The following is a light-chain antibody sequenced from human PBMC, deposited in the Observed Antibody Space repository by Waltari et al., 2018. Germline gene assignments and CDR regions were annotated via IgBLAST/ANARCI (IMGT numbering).Light chain of an antibody. CDR1: QSVSSN. J-gene: IGKJ1*01. CDR2: GAS. CDR3: QQYNNWPPQGT. V-gene: IGKV3-15*01. Sequence: EIVMTQSTATLSVSPGERATLSCRASQSVSSNLAWYQQKPGQAPRLLIYGASTRATGIPARFSGSGSGIEFTLTISSLQSEDFAVYYCQQYNNWPPQGTFGQGTKVEIK.